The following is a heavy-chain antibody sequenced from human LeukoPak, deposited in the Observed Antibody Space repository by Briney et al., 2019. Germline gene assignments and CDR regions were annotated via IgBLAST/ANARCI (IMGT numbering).Heavy chain of an antibody. CDR1: EFDFFSYG. D-gene: IGHD3-3*02. J-gene: IGHJ2*01. V-gene: IGHV3-74*01. CDR2: IFTDGSTT. CDR3: ARVGDHFHWNLDL. Sequence: GGSLRLSCVASEFDFFSYGMQWVRQAPGKGLVWVSRIFTDGSTTSYADSVKGRFTISRDTSKNTVSLQMNSLRAEDTAVYFCARVGDHFHWNLDLWGRGTLVSVSS.